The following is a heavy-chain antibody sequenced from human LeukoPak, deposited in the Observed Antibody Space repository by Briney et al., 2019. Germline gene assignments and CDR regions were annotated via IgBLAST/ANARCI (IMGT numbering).Heavy chain of an antibody. Sequence: GESLQISCKGSGYSFTSYWIGWVRPMPGKGLEGMGIIYPGDSDTRYSPSFQGQVTISADKSISTAYLQWSSLKASDTAMYYCARHMNYYDSSGYSDYWGQGTLVTVSS. CDR2: IYPGDSDT. CDR1: GYSFTSYW. J-gene: IGHJ4*02. V-gene: IGHV5-51*01. CDR3: ARHMNYYDSSGYSDY. D-gene: IGHD3-22*01.